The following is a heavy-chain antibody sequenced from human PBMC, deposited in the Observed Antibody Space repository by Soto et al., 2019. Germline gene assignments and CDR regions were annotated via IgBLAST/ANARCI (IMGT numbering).Heavy chain of an antibody. CDR3: ARDPPYYYDSSGRKFRIDAFEI. J-gene: IGHJ3*02. Sequence: QVQLVQSGAEVKKPGASVKVSCKASGYTFTSYGISWVRQAPGQGLEWLGLISADNGNTNYAQKLPGRVNMTTDTPTSTAYIVRRSLSSDDKDVYDCARDPPYYYDSSGRKFRIDAFEIWGQGTMVTVSS. CDR1: GYTFTSYG. V-gene: IGHV1-18*01. CDR2: ISADNGNT. D-gene: IGHD3-22*01.